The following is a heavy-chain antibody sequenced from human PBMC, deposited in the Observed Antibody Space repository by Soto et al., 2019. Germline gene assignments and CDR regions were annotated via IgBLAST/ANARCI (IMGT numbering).Heavy chain of an antibody. D-gene: IGHD3-3*01. J-gene: IGHJ4*02. Sequence: QVQLVQSGAEVKTPGASVKVSCEASGYTFTSYSIHWVRQAPGQRLEYMGWINAGNGNTKYSQKFQGRITSARDTSARTAYMELSGLRPADTAVYFCAREHDFWSNYSFDHWGQGALVTVSS. V-gene: IGHV1-3*01. CDR1: GYTFTSYS. CDR3: AREHDFWSNYSFDH. CDR2: INAGNGNT.